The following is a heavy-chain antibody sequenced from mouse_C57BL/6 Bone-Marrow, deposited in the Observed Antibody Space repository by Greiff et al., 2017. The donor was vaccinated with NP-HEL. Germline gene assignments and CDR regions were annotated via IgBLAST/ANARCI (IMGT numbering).Heavy chain of an antibody. CDR1: GFNIKDDY. V-gene: IGHV14-4*01. Sequence: VQLQQSGAELVRPGASVKLSCTASGFNIKDDYMHWVKQRPEQGLEWIGWIDPDNGDTEDDSKFQGKATITADTSSNTAYLQLSSLTSEDTAVYYCTCRGPDGYYSSYFDVWGTGTTVTVSS. CDR3: TCRGPDGYYSSYFDV. CDR2: IDPDNGDT. D-gene: IGHD2-3*01. J-gene: IGHJ1*03.